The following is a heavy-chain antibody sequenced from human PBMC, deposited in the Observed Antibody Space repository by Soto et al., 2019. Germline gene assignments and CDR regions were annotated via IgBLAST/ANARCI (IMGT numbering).Heavy chain of an antibody. Sequence: ASVKVSCKVSGYTLTELSMHWVRQAPGKGLEWMGGFDPEDGETIYAQKFQGRVTMTEDTSTDTAYMELSSLRSEDTAVYYCATDIVVVVAASGSFDPWGQGTLVTVSS. J-gene: IGHJ5*02. V-gene: IGHV1-24*01. CDR2: FDPEDGET. D-gene: IGHD2-15*01. CDR1: GYTLTELS. CDR3: ATDIVVVVAASGSFDP.